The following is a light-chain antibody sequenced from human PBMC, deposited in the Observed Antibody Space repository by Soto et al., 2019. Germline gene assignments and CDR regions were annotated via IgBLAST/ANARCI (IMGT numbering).Light chain of an antibody. CDR1: SRDVGGPDY. CDR3: SSYTTMNTWV. CDR2: EVT. V-gene: IGLV2-14*03. Sequence: QLVLTQPASVSGSPGQSITISCTGTSRDVGGPDYVSWYQQHPGTAPKLLIYEVTKWPSGASGRFSGSKSGNTASLTISGLQAEDEADYYCSSYTTMNTWVFGGGTKLTVL. J-gene: IGLJ3*02.